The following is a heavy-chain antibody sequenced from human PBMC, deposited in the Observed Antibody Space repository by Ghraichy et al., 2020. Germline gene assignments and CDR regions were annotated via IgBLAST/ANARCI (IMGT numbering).Heavy chain of an antibody. CDR3: ARDPTLGDPDYFDY. V-gene: IGHV3-30*04. D-gene: IGHD1-26*01. CDR1: GFTFSSYI. CDR2: MSADGGIK. J-gene: IGHJ4*01. Sequence: GGSLRLSCAASGFTFSSYILHWVRQVPGKGLEWVAVMSADGGIKIYADSVKDRFTISRDNAKNTMYLEMNDLKAEDTALYYFARDPTLGDPDYFDYGGHGILGTVS.